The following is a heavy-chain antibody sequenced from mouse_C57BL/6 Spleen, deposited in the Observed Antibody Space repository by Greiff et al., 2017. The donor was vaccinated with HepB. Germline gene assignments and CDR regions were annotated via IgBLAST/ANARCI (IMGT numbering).Heavy chain of an antibody. CDR1: GYAFTNYL. CDR3: ARSGGLSSFDY. D-gene: IGHD1-3*01. Sequence: QVQLKESGAELVRPGTSVKVSCKASGYAFTNYLIEWVKQRPGQGLEWIGVINPGSGGTNYNEKFKGKATLTADKSSSTAYMQLSSLTSEDSAVYFCARSGGLSSFDYWGQGTTLTVSS. J-gene: IGHJ2*01. V-gene: IGHV1-54*01. CDR2: INPGSGGT.